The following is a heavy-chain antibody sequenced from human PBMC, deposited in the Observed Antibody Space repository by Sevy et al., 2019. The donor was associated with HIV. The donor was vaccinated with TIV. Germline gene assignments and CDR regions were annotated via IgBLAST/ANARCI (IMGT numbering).Heavy chain of an antibody. V-gene: IGHV3-23*01. CDR1: GFTFSNYG. D-gene: IGHD1-1*01. J-gene: IGHJ3*02. CDR3: AKDPNDYCHSFDI. CDR2: ISVTSART. Sequence: GESLKISCVGSGFTFSNYGMTWVRQAPGKGLGWVSSISVTSARTYYADSVRGRFTVSRDNSENTLYLQMNSLRAEDTAVYYCAKDPNDYCHSFDIWGQGTLVTVSS.